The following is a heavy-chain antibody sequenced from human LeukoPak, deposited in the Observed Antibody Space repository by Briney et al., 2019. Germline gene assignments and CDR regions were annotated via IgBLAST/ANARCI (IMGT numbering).Heavy chain of an antibody. CDR1: GGSISSYY. V-gene: IGHV4-59*01. CDR2: IYYSGST. CDR3: ARVQFGITIFGVVPRYFDY. J-gene: IGHJ4*02. D-gene: IGHD3-3*01. Sequence: TSETLSPTCTVSGGSISSYYWSWIRQPPGKGLEWIGYIYYSGSTNYNPSLKSRVTISVDTSKNQFSLKLSSVTAADTAVYYCARVQFGITIFGVVPRYFDYWGQGTLVTVSS.